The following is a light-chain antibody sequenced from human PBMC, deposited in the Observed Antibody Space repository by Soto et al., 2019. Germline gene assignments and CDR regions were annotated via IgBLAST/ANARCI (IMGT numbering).Light chain of an antibody. V-gene: IGKV3-15*01. J-gene: IGKJ1*01. CDR1: QSVSSN. CDR3: QQYNNLPRT. CDR2: GAS. Sequence: EIVMTQSPATLSVSPGERAALSCRASQSVSSNFAWYQQKPGQAPRLLIYGASTRATGIPARFSGSGSGTEFTLTISSLQSEDFAVYYCQQYNNLPRTFGHGTKVEIK.